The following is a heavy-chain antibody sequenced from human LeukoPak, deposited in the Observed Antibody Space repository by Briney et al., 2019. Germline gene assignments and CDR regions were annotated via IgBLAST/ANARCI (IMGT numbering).Heavy chain of an antibody. CDR2: INHSGST. Sequence: PSETLSLTCAVYGGSFSGYYWSWIRQPPGKGLEWIGEINHSGSTNYNPSLKSRVTISVDTSQNQFSLKLSSVTAADTAVYYCARVSKGYSYGYSWFDPWGQGTLVTVSS. D-gene: IGHD5-18*01. J-gene: IGHJ5*02. CDR3: ARVSKGYSYGYSWFDP. V-gene: IGHV4-34*01. CDR1: GGSFSGYY.